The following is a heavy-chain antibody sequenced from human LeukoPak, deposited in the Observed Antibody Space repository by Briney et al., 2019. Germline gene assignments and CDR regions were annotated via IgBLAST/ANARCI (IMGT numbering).Heavy chain of an antibody. V-gene: IGHV3-30-3*01. D-gene: IGHD3-10*01. Sequence: GGSLRLSCAASGFXFSSYAIHWVRQAPGKGLEWVAVISYDGSNKYYADSVKGRFTISRDNSKNTLYLQMNSLRAEDTAVYYCARGGYGSALNYFDYWGQGTLVTVSS. CDR1: GFXFSSYA. J-gene: IGHJ4*02. CDR3: ARGGYGSALNYFDY. CDR2: ISYDGSNK.